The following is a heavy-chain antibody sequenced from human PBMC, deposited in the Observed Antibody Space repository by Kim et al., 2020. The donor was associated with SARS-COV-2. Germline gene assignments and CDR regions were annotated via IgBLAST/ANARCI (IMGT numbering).Heavy chain of an antibody. J-gene: IGHJ4*02. D-gene: IGHD1-7*01. V-gene: IGHV4-4*07. CDR3: ARGGGTARSFDY. Sequence: YDHSLKSRVAMSVDTSKNQFSLKLTAVTAADTAVYYGARGGGTARSFDYWGQGTLVIVSS.